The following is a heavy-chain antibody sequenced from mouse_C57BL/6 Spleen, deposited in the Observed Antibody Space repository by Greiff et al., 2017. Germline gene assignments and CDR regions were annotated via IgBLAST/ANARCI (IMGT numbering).Heavy chain of an antibody. V-gene: IGHV14-3*01. D-gene: IGHD1-1*01. CDR1: GFNITNTY. Sequence: VQLKQSVAELVRPGASVKLSCTASGFNITNTYMHWVKQRPEQGLEWIGRIDPANGNTKYAPKFQGKATITADTSSNTAYLQLIILPSEYTAIYYGAIYPFLCYGSSYGWEDYWGQGTTLTVSS. CDR2: IDPANGNT. CDR3: AIYPFLCYGSSYGWEDY. J-gene: IGHJ2*01.